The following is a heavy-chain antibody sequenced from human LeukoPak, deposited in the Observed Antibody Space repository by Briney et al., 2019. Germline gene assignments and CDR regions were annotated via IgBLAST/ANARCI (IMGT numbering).Heavy chain of an antibody. CDR1: GYRFSSYW. D-gene: IGHD2-15*01. CDR2: IYPGDSDI. CDR3: ARQEYCSGGSCYTWFDP. Sequence: GESLKISCKDSGYRFSSYWIAWVRQMPGKGLECIGIIYPGDSDIRYSPSFQGQVTISADKSISTAYLQWSSLKASDTAMYYCARQEYCSGGSCYTWFDPWGQGTLVTVSS. V-gene: IGHV5-51*01. J-gene: IGHJ5*02.